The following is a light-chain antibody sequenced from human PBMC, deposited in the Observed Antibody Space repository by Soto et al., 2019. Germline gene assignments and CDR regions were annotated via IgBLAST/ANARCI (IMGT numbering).Light chain of an antibody. J-gene: IGKJ4*01. CDR1: QDISTY. Sequence: DIQMTQAPSSLSASVGDRVTITCRARQDISTYLAWYQQKPGKVPKLLISAASTLQSGVPPRFSRSGSGTDFTLNISSLQPEDVATYYCQKYDTDPLTFGGGTKVEIK. V-gene: IGKV1-27*01. CDR2: AAS. CDR3: QKYDTDPLT.